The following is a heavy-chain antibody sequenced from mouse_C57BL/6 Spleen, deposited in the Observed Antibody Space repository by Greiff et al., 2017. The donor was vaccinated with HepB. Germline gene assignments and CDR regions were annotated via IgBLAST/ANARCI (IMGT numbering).Heavy chain of an antibody. Sequence: QVQLQQSGAELARPGASVKLSCKASGYTFTSYGISWVKQRTGQGLEWIGEIYPRSGNTYYNEKFKGKATLTADKSSSTAYMELRSLTSEDSAVYFCARDGSSPWYFDYWGQGTTLTVSS. CDR2: IYPRSGNT. CDR3: ARDGSSPWYFDY. D-gene: IGHD1-1*01. CDR1: GYTFTSYG. V-gene: IGHV1-81*01. J-gene: IGHJ2*01.